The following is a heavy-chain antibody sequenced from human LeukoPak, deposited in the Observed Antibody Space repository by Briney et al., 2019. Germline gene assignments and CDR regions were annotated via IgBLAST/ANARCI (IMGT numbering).Heavy chain of an antibody. CDR1: GYIFTNNA. CDR2: INTNTRNP. D-gene: IGHD3-3*02. J-gene: IGHJ4*02. Sequence: GASVKVSCKASGYIFTNNAMNWVRQAPGQGLEWMRWINTNTRNPTYAQGFTGRFVFSLDTSVSTAYLQISSLKAEDTAVYYCARIRAPSSFGQRESDYWGQGTLVTVSS. V-gene: IGHV7-4-1*02. CDR3: ARIRAPSSFGQRESDY.